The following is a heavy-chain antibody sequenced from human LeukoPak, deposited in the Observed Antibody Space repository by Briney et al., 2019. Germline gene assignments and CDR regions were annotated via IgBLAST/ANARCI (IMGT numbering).Heavy chain of an antibody. CDR2: ISPYNGNT. CDR1: GYTFTSYG. CDR3: ARDVGSGWFRFDY. D-gene: IGHD6-19*01. V-gene: IGHV1-18*01. Sequence: ASVKVSCKASGYTFTSYGISWVRQAPGQGLEWMGWISPYNGNTSYAQNFQGRVTMTTDTSTSTAYMELRSLRSDDTAVYYCARDVGSGWFRFDYWGQGTLVTVSS. J-gene: IGHJ4*02.